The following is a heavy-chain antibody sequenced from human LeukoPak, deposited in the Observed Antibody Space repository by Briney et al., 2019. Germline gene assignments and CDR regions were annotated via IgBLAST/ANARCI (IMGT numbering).Heavy chain of an antibody. D-gene: IGHD3-10*01. CDR2: IIPILGIA. CDR3: ARDLYGSGSLYY. V-gene: IGHV1-69*04. Sequence: SVKVSCKASGGTFSSYAISWVRHAPGQGLEWMGRIIPILGIANYAQKFPGRVTITADKSTSTAYMELSSLRSEGTAVYYCARDLYGSGSLYYWGQGTLVTVSS. J-gene: IGHJ4*02. CDR1: GGTFSSYA.